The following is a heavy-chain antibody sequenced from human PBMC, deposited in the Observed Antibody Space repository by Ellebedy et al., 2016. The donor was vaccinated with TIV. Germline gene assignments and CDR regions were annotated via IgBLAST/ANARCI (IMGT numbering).Heavy chain of an antibody. D-gene: IGHD2-15*01. CDR1: GFTVSSNY. CDR2: IYRGGNT. V-gene: IGHV3-53*05. Sequence: GESLKISXAVSGFTVSSNYMSWVRQAPGKGLEWVSIIYRGGNTYYADSVKGRFIISRDNSKNTLDLQMNSLRAEDTAVYYCARRGYCSGGHCLSPFDYWGQGTLVTVSS. J-gene: IGHJ4*02. CDR3: ARRGYCSGGHCLSPFDY.